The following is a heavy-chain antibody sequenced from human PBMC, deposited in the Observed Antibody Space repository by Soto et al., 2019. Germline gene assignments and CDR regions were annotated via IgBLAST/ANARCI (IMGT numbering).Heavy chain of an antibody. Sequence: SVKVSCKASGGTFSSYAISWVRQAPGQGLEWMGGIIPIFGTANYAQKFQGRVTITADESTSTAYMGLSSLRSEDTAVYYCARDVYVQQYYYYGMDVWGQGTTVTVS. V-gene: IGHV1-69*13. CDR1: GGTFSSYA. CDR3: ARDVYVQQYYYYGMDV. J-gene: IGHJ6*02. D-gene: IGHD3-16*01. CDR2: IIPIFGTA.